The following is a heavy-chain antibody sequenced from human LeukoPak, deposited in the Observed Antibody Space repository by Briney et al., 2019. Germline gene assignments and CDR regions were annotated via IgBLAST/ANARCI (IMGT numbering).Heavy chain of an antibody. D-gene: IGHD1-26*01. CDR1: GFTFISAW. CDR2: IKAKADGGTI. CDR3: TTDGVGVEGATYDN. J-gene: IGHJ4*02. V-gene: IGHV3-15*01. Sequence: PGGSLRLSCAASGFTFISAWMAWVRQAPGKGLEWVGRIKAKADGGTIEYAAPVKGRFTISRDDSKNTLYLQMNSLKTEDTAVYYCTTDGVGVEGATYDNWGQGTLVSVSS.